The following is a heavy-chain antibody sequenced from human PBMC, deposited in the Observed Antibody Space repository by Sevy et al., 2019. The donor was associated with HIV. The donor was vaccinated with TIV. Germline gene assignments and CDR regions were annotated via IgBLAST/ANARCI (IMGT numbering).Heavy chain of an antibody. Sequence: GSLRLSCTVSGGSISSYYWSWIRQPPGKGLEWIGYIYYSGSTNYNPSLKSRVTISVDTSKNQFSLKLSSVTAADTAVYYCARVTVTTGNYYYYYGMDVWGQGTTVTVSS. D-gene: IGHD4-4*01. CDR3: ARVTVTTGNYYYYYGMDV. V-gene: IGHV4-59*01. CDR1: GGSISSYY. J-gene: IGHJ6*02. CDR2: IYYSGST.